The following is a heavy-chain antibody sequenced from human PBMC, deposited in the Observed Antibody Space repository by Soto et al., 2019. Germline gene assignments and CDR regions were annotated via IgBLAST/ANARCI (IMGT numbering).Heavy chain of an antibody. V-gene: IGHV3-7*01. J-gene: IGHJ3*02. CDR3: ARVEAGAAEADAFDI. Sequence: EVQLVESGGGLVQPGGSLRLSCAASGFTFSSYWMSWVRQAPGKGLEWVANIKQDGSEKYYVDSVKGRFTISRDNAKNSLYLQMNSLRAEDTAVYYCARVEAGAAEADAFDILGQGTMVTVSS. CDR1: GFTFSSYW. D-gene: IGHD1-26*01. CDR2: IKQDGSEK.